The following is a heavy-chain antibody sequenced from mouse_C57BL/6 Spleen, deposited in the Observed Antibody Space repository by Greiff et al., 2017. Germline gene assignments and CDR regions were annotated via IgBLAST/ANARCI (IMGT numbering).Heavy chain of an antibody. D-gene: IGHD2-5*01. CDR2: IYPGSGST. CDR1: GYTFTSYW. CDR3: ARDYSNYNAMDY. J-gene: IGHJ4*01. Sequence: QVQLQQPGAELVKPGASVKMSCKASGYTFTSYWITWVKQRPGQGLEWIGDIYPGSGSTNYNEKFKSKATLTVETSSSTAYMQLSSLTSEDSAVYYCARDYSNYNAMDYWGQGTSVTVSS. V-gene: IGHV1-55*01.